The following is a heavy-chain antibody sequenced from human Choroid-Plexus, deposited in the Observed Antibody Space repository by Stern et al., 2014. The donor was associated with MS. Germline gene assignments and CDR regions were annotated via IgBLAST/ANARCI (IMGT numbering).Heavy chain of an antibody. Sequence: VHLVESGGGAVQPGRPLRLSCVASGFTFGSCAMHWVRPAPGKGLEWVACVSYGGSKKYYADSVKGRFTISRDNSQNTLYMQMSSLRPEDTAVYYCAKDRQYLTYFFDHWGQGSLVTVSS. CDR1: GFTFGSCA. D-gene: IGHD2/OR15-2a*01. J-gene: IGHJ5*02. CDR2: VSYGGSKK. V-gene: IGHV3-30*18. CDR3: AKDRQYLTYFFDH.